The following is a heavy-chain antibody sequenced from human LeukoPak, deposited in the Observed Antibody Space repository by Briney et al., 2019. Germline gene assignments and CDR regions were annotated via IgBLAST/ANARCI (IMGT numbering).Heavy chain of an antibody. D-gene: IGHD6-19*01. V-gene: IGHV3-30*03. CDR2: ISYDGSNK. J-gene: IGHJ4*02. CDR1: GFTVSSSY. CDR3: ARDSHGRRVAVAGPLSY. Sequence: GGSLRLSCAASGFTVSSSYMTWVRQAPGKGLEWVAVISYDGSNKYYADSVKGRFTISRDNSKNTLYLQMNSLRAEDTAVYYCARDSHGRRVAVAGPLSYWGQGTLVTVSS.